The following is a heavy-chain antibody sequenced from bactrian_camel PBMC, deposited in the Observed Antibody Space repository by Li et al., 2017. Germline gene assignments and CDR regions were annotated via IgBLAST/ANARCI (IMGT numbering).Heavy chain of an antibody. CDR1: GIDDVDFSC. J-gene: IGHJ4*01. CDR3: AARFICREDFFRY. Sequence: VQLVESGGGSVQAGGSLRLSCTYTGIDDVDFSCMAWFRQIPGKEREQVAYIVTDGTTTYADSVQGRFTIWKDVGLKTLYLQMNNLKPEDTAMYYCAARFICREDFFRYWGQGTQVTVS. D-gene: IGHD1*01. V-gene: IGHV3S53*01. CDR2: IVTDGTT.